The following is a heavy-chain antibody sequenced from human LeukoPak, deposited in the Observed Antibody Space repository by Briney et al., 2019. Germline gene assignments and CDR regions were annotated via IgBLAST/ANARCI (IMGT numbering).Heavy chain of an antibody. CDR2: ISWDGTP. Sequence: GGSLRLSCAASGFTFEDYTMHWVRQAPGKTLEWVSLISWDGTPYYRDSVKGRFSISRDNSKNSLYLQMDTLRSEDTAFYYCVKDLSYESNGYVFDYWGQGTLVTVSS. V-gene: IGHV3-43*01. J-gene: IGHJ4*02. CDR1: GFTFEDYT. D-gene: IGHD3-22*01. CDR3: VKDLSYESNGYVFDY.